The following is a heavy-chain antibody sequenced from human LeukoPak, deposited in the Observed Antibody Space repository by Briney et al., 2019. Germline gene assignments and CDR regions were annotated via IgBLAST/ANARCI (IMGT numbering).Heavy chain of an antibody. D-gene: IGHD2-2*01. V-gene: IGHV1-18*01. CDR1: VYTFTIYY. CDR2: ISAYNCNT. J-gene: IGHJ4*02. Sequence: GASVKLSCKTSVYTFTIYYIIWVRQAPGQALEGMGCISAYNCNTNYAKKFQGRFTRTTDTSTSTAYMELRSLRSDDTAVYYCASDCYCSSTSCYPRPTHFDYWGQGTLVTVSS. CDR3: ASDCYCSSTSCYPRPTHFDY.